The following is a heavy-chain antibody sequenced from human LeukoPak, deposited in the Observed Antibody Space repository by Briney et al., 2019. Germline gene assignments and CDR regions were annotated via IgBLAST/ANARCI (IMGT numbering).Heavy chain of an antibody. Sequence: SETLSLTCTVSGGSISSYYWSWIRQPPGKGLEWIGYIYYSGSTNYNPSLKSRVTISVDTSKNQFSLKLSSVTAADTAVYYCARDLLVAAADWFDPWGQGTLVTVSS. CDR1: GGSISSYY. J-gene: IGHJ5*02. CDR2: IYYSGST. D-gene: IGHD6-13*01. CDR3: ARDLLVAAADWFDP. V-gene: IGHV4-59*12.